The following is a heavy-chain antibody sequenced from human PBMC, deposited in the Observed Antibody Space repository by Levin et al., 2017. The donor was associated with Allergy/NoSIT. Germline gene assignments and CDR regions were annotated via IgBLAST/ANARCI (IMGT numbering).Heavy chain of an antibody. D-gene: IGHD5-18*01. CDR1: GGTFSSYA. J-gene: IGHJ4*02. V-gene: IGHV1-69*01. CDR3: ARGSYGLTSPYFDY. Sequence: KISCKASGGTFSSYAISWVRQAPGQGLEWMGGIIPIFGTANYAQKFQGRVTITADESTSTAYMELSSLRSEDTAVYYCARGSYGLTSPYFDYWGQGTLVTVSS. CDR2: IIPIFGTA.